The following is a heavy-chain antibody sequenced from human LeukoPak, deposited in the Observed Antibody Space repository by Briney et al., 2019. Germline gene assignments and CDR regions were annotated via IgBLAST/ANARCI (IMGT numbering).Heavy chain of an antibody. CDR3: ARVRSGPYYYYYMDV. V-gene: IGHV3-48*03. CDR1: GFTFSSYE. J-gene: IGHJ6*03. D-gene: IGHD3-3*01. CDR2: ISSSGSII. Sequence: PGGSLRLSCAASGFTFSSYEMNWVRQAPGKGLEWVSYISSSGSIIYYADSVKGRFTISRDNAKNSLYLQMNSLRAEDTAVYYCARVRSGPYYYYYMDVWGKGTTVTVSS.